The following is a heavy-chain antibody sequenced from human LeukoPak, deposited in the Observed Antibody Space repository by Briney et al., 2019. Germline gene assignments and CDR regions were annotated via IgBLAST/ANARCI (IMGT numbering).Heavy chain of an antibody. J-gene: IGHJ6*02. D-gene: IGHD2-2*01. CDR2: IIPILGIA. Sequence: PRASVKVSCKASGGTFSSYAISWVRQAPGQGLEWMGRIIPILGIANYAQKFQGRVTITADKSTSTAYMELSSLRSEDTAVYYCARTTNCSSTSCYGNYYYYGMDVRGQGTTVTVSS. V-gene: IGHV1-69*04. CDR3: ARTTNCSSTSCYGNYYYYGMDV. CDR1: GGTFSSYA.